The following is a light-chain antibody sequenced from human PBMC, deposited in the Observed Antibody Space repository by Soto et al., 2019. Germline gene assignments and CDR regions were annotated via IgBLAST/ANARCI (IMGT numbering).Light chain of an antibody. CDR2: EVS. CDR1: SSDVGGYNY. V-gene: IGLV2-8*01. CDR3: SSYAASNNLGV. Sequence: QSVLTQPPSASGSPGQSVTISCIGTSSDVGGYNYFSWYQQHPGKAPKLMIYEVSKRPSGVPDRFSGSKSGNTASLTVSGLQAEDEADYYCSSYAASNNLGVFGGGTKVTVL. J-gene: IGLJ2*01.